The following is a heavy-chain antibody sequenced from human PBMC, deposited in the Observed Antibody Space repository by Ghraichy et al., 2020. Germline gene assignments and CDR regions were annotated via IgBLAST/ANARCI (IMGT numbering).Heavy chain of an antibody. Sequence: SETLSLTCAVYGGSFSGYYWSWIRQPPGKGLEWIGEINHSGSTNYNPSLKSRVTISVDTSKNQFSLKLSSVTAADTAVYYCASSSVPQGLPTNYYYYDSSGYSDYFDYWGQGTLVTVSS. CDR1: GGSFSGYY. J-gene: IGHJ4*02. CDR3: ASSSVPQGLPTNYYYYDSSGYSDYFDY. V-gene: IGHV4-34*01. CDR2: INHSGST. D-gene: IGHD3-22*01.